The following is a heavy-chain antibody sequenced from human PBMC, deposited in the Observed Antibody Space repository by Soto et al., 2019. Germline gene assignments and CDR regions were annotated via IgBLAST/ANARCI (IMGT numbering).Heavy chain of an antibody. CDR3: ARELYGDSPRDY. V-gene: IGHV1-69*13. CDR2: IIPIFGTA. J-gene: IGHJ4*02. Sequence: SVKVSCKASGGTFSSYAISWVRQAPGQGLEWMGGIIPIFGTASYAQKFQGRVTITADESTSTAYMELSSLRSEDTAVYYCARELYGDSPRDYWGQGTLVTVSS. CDR1: GGTFSSYA. D-gene: IGHD4-17*01.